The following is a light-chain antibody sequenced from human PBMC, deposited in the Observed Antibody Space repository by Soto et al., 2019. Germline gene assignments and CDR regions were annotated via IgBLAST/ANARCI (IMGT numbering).Light chain of an antibody. CDR1: SSAVVGYNY. J-gene: IGLJ1*01. CDR3: CSNACSYPFV. Sequence: QSVLTQPRSVSGSPGQSGTISCTGTSSAVVGYNYFSWYQHHSVKAPKLLIYVVDKRPSPVPRPFSGSTSGNTASLTISGLQAADEADYSCCSNACSYPFVFRTGTTAPVL. CDR2: VVD. V-gene: IGLV2-11*01.